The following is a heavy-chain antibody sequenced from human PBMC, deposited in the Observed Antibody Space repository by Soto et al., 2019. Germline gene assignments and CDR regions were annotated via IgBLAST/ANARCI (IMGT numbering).Heavy chain of an antibody. CDR3: ASLYCSGGSCYYFDY. CDR1: GFTFSSYS. D-gene: IGHD2-15*01. J-gene: IGHJ4*03. CDR2: ISSSSSYI. Sequence: GGSLRLSCAASGFTFSSYSMNWVRQAPGKGLEWVSSISSSSSYIYYADSVKGRFTISRDNAKNSLYLQMNSLRAEDTAVYYCASLYCSGGSCYYFDYWGQGTMVTVSS. V-gene: IGHV3-21*01.